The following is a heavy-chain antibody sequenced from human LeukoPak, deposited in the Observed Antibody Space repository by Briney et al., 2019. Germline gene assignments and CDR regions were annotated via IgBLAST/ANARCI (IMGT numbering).Heavy chain of an antibody. CDR1: GYTFTGYY. J-gene: IGHJ4*02. Sequence: ASVKVSCKASGYTFTGYYMHWVRQAPGQGLEWMGRINPNSGGTNYAQKFQGRVTMTRDTSISTGYMELSRLRSDDTAVYYCARETEVFQFDYWGQGTLVTVSS. CDR2: INPNSGGT. D-gene: IGHD3-3*01. V-gene: IGHV1-2*06. CDR3: ARETEVFQFDY.